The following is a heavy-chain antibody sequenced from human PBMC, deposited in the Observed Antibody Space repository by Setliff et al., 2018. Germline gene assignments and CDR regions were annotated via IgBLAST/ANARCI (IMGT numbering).Heavy chain of an antibody. CDR2: IKNKADGGTT. Sequence: GGSLRLSCAASGFTFSNAWLTWVRQAPGKGLEWVGRIKNKADGGTTDYAAPVKGRFTISREDSKNTLYLQMNSLKTEDTAVYYCTFYYDTSGYWRGRANYWGQGTLVTVSS. CDR3: TFYYDTSGYWRGRANY. J-gene: IGHJ4*02. CDR1: GFTFSNAW. V-gene: IGHV3-15*01. D-gene: IGHD3-22*01.